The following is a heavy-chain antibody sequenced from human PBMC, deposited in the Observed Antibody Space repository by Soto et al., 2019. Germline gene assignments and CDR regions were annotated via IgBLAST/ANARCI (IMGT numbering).Heavy chain of an antibody. Sequence: PSETLSLTCTVSGGSISSGGYYWSWIRQHPGKGLEWIGYTYYSGSTYYNPSLKSRVTISVDTSKTQFSPKLSSVTAADTAVYYCAREAGGVSKYYDLWRGSQPHNWFDPWGQGTLVTVSS. CDR3: AREAGGVSKYYDLWRGSQPHNWFDP. D-gene: IGHD3-3*01. CDR1: GGSISSGGYY. V-gene: IGHV4-31*02. CDR2: TYYSGST. J-gene: IGHJ5*02.